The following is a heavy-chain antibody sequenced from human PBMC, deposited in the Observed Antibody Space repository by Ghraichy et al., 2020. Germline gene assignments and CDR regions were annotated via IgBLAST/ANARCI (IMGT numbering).Heavy chain of an antibody. CDR2: ISYTGNT. J-gene: IGHJ4*02. CDR1: GVSMSYYF. CDR3: VPFDSGGFDH. D-gene: IGHD2-15*01. V-gene: IGHV4-59*01. Sequence: SQTLSLTCNFSGVSMSYYFWSWIRQPPGQVLEYIVYISYTGNTNNNPSLKSRLTITVDTSKKQFSLTLTSVTAADTALFYCVPFDSGGFDHWGQGTLVAVSS.